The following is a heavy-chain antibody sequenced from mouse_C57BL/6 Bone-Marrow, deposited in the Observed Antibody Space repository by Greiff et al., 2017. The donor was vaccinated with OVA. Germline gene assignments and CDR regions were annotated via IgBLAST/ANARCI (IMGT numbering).Heavy chain of an antibody. CDR1: GYTFTDYE. Sequence: QVQLQQSGAELVRPGASVTLSCKASGYTFTDYEMHWVKQTPVHGLEWIGAIDPETGGTAYNQKFKGKAILTADKSSSTAYMELRSLTSEDSAVYYCTRLLGGSSYVDYWGQGTTLTVSS. V-gene: IGHV1-15*01. CDR2: IDPETGGT. J-gene: IGHJ2*01. CDR3: TRLLGGSSYVDY. D-gene: IGHD1-1*01.